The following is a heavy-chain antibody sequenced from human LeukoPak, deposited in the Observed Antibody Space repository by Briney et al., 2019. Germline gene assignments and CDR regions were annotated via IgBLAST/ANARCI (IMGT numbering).Heavy chain of an antibody. CDR3: ARQGVYYDSSGYSLDS. CDR1: GGSISSYY. V-gene: IGHV4-59*08. J-gene: IGHJ4*02. D-gene: IGHD3-22*01. CDR2: IYYSGSA. Sequence: KPSETLSLTCTVSGGSISSYYWNWIRQPPGKGLEWIGYIYYSGSANYSPSLKSRVTISVDTSKNQFSLKLSSVNAADTAVYYCARQGVYYDSSGYSLDSWGQGSLVTVSS.